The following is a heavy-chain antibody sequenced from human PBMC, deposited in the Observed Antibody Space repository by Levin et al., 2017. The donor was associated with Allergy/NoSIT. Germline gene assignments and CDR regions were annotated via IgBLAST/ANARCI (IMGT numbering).Heavy chain of an antibody. D-gene: IGHD2-2*02. Sequence: SQTLSLTCTVSAHSISSDFYWGWIRQPPGKGLEWIGTIYHTGSTNYNPSLKSRVTVSVDQSQNQFSLKLHSVTAPDTAVFYCAGVDPCSGPTCYTDWFFDLWGRGTLVTVSS. V-gene: IGHV4-38-2*02. CDR2: IYHTGST. CDR1: AHSISSDFY. CDR3: AGVDPCSGPTCYTDWFFDL. J-gene: IGHJ2*01.